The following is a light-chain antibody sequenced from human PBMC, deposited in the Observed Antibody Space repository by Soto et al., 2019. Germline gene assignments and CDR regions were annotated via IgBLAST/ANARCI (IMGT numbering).Light chain of an antibody. Sequence: DIVMTQSPDSLAVSLGERATINCKSSQSVLYSSNNKNYLAWYQQKPGQPPKLLIYWASTRESGVPDRFSGSGSGTDFTLTISSLQAEDVAVYYCQHYSGTPYTFGQGTKLEIK. CDR1: QSVLYSSNNKNY. CDR2: WAS. J-gene: IGKJ2*01. CDR3: QHYSGTPYT. V-gene: IGKV4-1*01.